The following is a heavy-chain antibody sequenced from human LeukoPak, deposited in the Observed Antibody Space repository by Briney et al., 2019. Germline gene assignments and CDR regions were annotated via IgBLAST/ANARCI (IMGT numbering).Heavy chain of an antibody. CDR3: ARMVSLDY. V-gene: IGHV4-59*01. Sequence: PSETLSLTCTVSGGSSSSYYWSWIRQPPGKGLEWIGYIYYSGSTNYNPSLKSRVTVSVDTSKNQFSLKLSSVTVADTAVYYCARMVSLDYWGQGTLVTVSS. CDR1: GGSSSSYY. D-gene: IGHD2-21*01. J-gene: IGHJ4*02. CDR2: IYYSGST.